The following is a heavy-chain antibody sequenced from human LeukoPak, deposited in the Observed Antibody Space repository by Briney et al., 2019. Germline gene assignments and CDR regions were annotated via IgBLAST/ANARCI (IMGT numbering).Heavy chain of an antibody. CDR2: IYSGGST. V-gene: IGHV3-53*01. D-gene: IGHD2-21*02. CDR1: GFTVSSNY. CDR3: ATLTMVVTAYYFDY. J-gene: IGHJ4*02. Sequence: GGSLRLSCAASGFTVSSNYMSWVRQAPGKGLEWVSVIYSGGSTYYADSVKGRFTISRDNSKNTLYLQMNSLRAEDTAVYYCATLTMVVTAYYFDYWGQGTLVTVSS.